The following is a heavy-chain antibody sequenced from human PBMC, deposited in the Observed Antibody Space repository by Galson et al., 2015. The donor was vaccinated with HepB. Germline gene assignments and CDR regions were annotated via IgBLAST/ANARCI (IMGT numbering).Heavy chain of an antibody. CDR1: GYTFTGYY. J-gene: IGHJ4*02. D-gene: IGHD5-12*01. V-gene: IGHV1-24*01. CDR3: VVSVATIIRFDY. Sequence: SVKVSCKASGYTFTGYYMHWVRQAPGKGLEWMGGFDPEDGETIYAQKFQGRVTMTEDTSTDTAYMELSSLRSEDTAVYYCVVSVATIIRFDYWGQGTLVTVSS. CDR2: FDPEDGET.